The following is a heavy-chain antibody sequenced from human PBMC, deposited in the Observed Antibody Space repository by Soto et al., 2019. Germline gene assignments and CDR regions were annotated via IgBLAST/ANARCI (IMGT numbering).Heavy chain of an antibody. J-gene: IGHJ5*02. CDR1: GYSFTSYW. Sequence: XESMKISCKGSGYSFTSYWIGWVRQIPGKGLEWMGIIYPGDCDTRYSPSFQGQVTISADKSISTAYLQWSSLKASDTAMYYCATQRRIAAQNWFDPWGQGTLVTVSS. D-gene: IGHD6-6*01. V-gene: IGHV5-51*01. CDR3: ATQRRIAAQNWFDP. CDR2: IYPGDCDT.